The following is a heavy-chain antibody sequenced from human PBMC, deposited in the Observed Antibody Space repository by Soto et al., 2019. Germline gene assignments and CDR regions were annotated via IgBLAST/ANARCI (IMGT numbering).Heavy chain of an antibody. CDR2: IYPGDSDT. V-gene: IGHV5-51*01. D-gene: IGHD3-22*01. Sequence: ESLKISCKGSGYSFTSYWIGWVRQMPGKGLEWMGIIYPGDSDTRYSPSFPRQVTISADKSISTAYLQWSSLKASDTAMYYCARSYTAPYDSSGYYSAFGIWGQGTMVTVSS. CDR3: ARSYTAPYDSSGYYSAFGI. CDR1: GYSFTSYW. J-gene: IGHJ3*02.